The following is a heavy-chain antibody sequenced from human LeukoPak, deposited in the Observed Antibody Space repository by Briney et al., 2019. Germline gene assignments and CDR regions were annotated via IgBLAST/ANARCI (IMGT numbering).Heavy chain of an antibody. CDR2: IYYTGAT. D-gene: IGHD5-18*01. CDR1: GGSISSGGYY. Sequence: PSQTLSLTCTVSGGSISSGGYYWSWIRLPPGKGLEWIGYIYYTGATYYNPSLKSRVTISLYTSKNQFSLKLSSVTAADAAVYYCARAGYSYGTGYYFDYWGQGALVTVSS. V-gene: IGHV4-61*08. J-gene: IGHJ4*02. CDR3: ARAGYSYGTGYYFDY.